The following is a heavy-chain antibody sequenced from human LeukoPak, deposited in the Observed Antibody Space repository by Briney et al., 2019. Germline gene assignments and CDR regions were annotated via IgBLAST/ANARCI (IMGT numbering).Heavy chain of an antibody. CDR3: AIAHSWDELFVS. CDR2: ISINTDT. J-gene: IGHJ4*02. CDR1: GIAVIGNY. V-gene: IGHV3-53*01. D-gene: IGHD1-26*01. Sequence: GGSPRLSHAASGIAVIGNYMSWVRQPPGKGLEWVSFISINTDTFYADSVRGRFTISRDSSKNTLFLQMNSLRDEDSAVYYCAIAHSWDELFVSLRQGTLVTVSS.